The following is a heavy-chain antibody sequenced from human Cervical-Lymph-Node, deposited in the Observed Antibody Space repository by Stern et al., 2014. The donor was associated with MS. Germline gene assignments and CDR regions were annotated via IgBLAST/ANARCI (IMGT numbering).Heavy chain of an antibody. CDR1: GGTISSYA. CDR2: IIPILDIV. V-gene: IGHV1-69*09. J-gene: IGHJ6*02. CDR3: ARDPLDALMDV. Sequence: QMQLVQSGAEVKKPGSSVKVSCKASGGTISSYAINWVRQVPGQGLEWMGRIIPILDIVDYAQKFQGRATITADKSTTTAYMELSSLRSEDTAVYYCARDPLDALMDVWGLGTTVTVSS. D-gene: IGHD2-2*01.